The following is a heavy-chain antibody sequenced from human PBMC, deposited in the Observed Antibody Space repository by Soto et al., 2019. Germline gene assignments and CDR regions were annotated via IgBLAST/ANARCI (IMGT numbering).Heavy chain of an antibody. D-gene: IGHD2-2*01. Sequence: SETLSLTCTVSGGSIRSSTYYWGWVRQPPGKGLEWIGTIYYSGSTYYNPSRKSRVTMSVDTSKNQFSLKLSSVTAEDTAVYYCAKRKYCPSTTCFDYWGQGTLVTVSS. CDR1: GGSIRSSTYY. V-gene: IGHV4-39*01. J-gene: IGHJ4*02. CDR2: IYYSGST. CDR3: AKRKYCPSTTCFDY.